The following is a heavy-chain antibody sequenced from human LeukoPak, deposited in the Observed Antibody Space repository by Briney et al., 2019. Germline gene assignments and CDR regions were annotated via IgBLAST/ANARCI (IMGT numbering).Heavy chain of an antibody. CDR3: ARDLPVDTAMDSFDY. J-gene: IGHJ4*02. CDR1: GFTFSDYY. V-gene: IGHV3-11*01. CDR2: ISSSGSTI. D-gene: IGHD5-18*01. Sequence: PGGSLRLSCAASGFTFSDYYMSWIRQAPGKGLEWVSYISSSGSTIYYADSVKGRFTISRDNAKNSLYLQMNSLRAEDTAVYYCARDLPVDTAMDSFDYWGQGTLVTVSS.